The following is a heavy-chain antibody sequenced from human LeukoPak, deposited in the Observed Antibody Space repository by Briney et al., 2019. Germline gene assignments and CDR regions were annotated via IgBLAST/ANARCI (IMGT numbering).Heavy chain of an antibody. CDR2: INHSGST. J-gene: IGHJ4*02. CDR1: GGSFSGYY. Sequence: PSETLSLTCAVYGGSFSGYYWSWIRQPPGKGLEWIGEINHSGSTNYNPSLKSRVTISVDTSKNQFPLKLSSVTVADTAVYYCARVDSSGWYFDYWGQGTLVTVSS. D-gene: IGHD6-19*01. CDR3: ARVDSSGWYFDY. V-gene: IGHV4-34*01.